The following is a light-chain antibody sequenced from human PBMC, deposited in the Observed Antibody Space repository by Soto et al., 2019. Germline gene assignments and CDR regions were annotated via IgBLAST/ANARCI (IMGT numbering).Light chain of an antibody. J-gene: IGKJ1*01. V-gene: IGKV3-15*01. CDR3: QQYNNWPRT. CDR2: GAS. CDR1: QSVRSN. Sequence: EVVMTQSPATLSVSPGEGATLSCRAGQSVRSNLAWYQQKPGQAPRLLIYGASTRATGIPARFSGSGSGTEFTLTISSLQSEDFAVYYCQQYNNWPRTFGQGTKMEIK.